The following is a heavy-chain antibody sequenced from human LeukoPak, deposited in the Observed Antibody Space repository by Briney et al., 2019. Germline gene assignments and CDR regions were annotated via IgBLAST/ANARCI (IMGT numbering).Heavy chain of an antibody. V-gene: IGHV1-2*06. J-gene: IGHJ5*02. CDR2: INPNSGGT. CDR3: ARGRRLYYFDSSGYQARRYSFDP. D-gene: IGHD3-22*01. CDR1: GYTFSGYY. Sequence: ASVKVSCKASGYTFSGYYMHWVRQAPGQGLEWMGRINPNSGGTNYAQKFQGRVTMTRDTSISTAYMELSRLRSDDTAAYYCARGRRLYYFDSSGYQARRYSFDPWGQGTLVTVSS.